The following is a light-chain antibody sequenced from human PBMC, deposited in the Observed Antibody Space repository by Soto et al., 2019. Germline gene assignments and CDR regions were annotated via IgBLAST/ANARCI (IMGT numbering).Light chain of an antibody. J-gene: IGLJ3*02. CDR1: SGHSTYD. CDR3: QTWGTGIRV. Sequence: QLVLTQSPSASASLGASVKLTCTLSSGHSTYDIAWHQHQPQKGPRYLMKVTSDGSHNKGDGIPDRFSGSSSGAERYLTISSPQSEDEADYYCQTWGTGIRVFGGGTKLTVL. V-gene: IGLV4-69*01. CDR2: VTSDGSH.